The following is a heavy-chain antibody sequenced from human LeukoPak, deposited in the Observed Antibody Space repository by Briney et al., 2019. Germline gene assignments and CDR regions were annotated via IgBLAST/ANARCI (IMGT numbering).Heavy chain of an antibody. CDR2: IYYSGST. CDR3: ARPFLRFSSGWHFDY. CDR1: GGSISSYY. D-gene: IGHD6-19*01. V-gene: IGHV4-59*12. J-gene: IGHJ4*02. Sequence: SETLSLTCSVSGGSISSYYWSWIRQPPGKGLEWIGDIYYSGSTNYNPSLKSRVTISVDTSKNQFSLKLSSVTAADTAIYYCARPFLRFSSGWHFDYWGQGILVTVSS.